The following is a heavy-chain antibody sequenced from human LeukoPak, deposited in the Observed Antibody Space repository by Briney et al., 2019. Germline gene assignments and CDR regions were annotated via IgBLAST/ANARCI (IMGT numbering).Heavy chain of an antibody. J-gene: IGHJ4*02. V-gene: IGHV3-20*04. Sequence: GGSLRLSCAASGFTFDDYGMSWVRQAPGEGLEWVSGINWNGGSTGYADSVKGRFTISRDNAKNSLYLQMNSLRAEDTALYYCARGDYYGSGSYFSPLGYWGQGTLVTVSS. CDR2: INWNGGST. CDR3: ARGDYYGSGSYFSPLGY. CDR1: GFTFDDYG. D-gene: IGHD3-10*01.